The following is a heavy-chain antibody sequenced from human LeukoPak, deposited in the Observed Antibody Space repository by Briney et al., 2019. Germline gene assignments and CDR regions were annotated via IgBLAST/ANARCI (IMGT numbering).Heavy chain of an antibody. CDR1: GYPFTSYY. J-gene: IGHJ4*02. Sequence: ASVKASCKASGYPFTSYYKHWGRPAPGQGVGWMGIINPSGGSTSYAQKFQGRVTMTRDTSTSTVYMELSSLRSEDTAVYYCAREWAVSSSWYLDYWGQGTLVTVSS. CDR2: INPSGGST. CDR3: AREWAVSSSWYLDY. V-gene: IGHV1-46*01. D-gene: IGHD6-13*01.